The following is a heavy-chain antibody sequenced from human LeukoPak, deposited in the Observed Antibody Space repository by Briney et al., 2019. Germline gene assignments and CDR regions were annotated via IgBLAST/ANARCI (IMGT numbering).Heavy chain of an antibody. Sequence: ASVKVSCKASGGTFSSYAISWVRQAPGQGLEWMGGIIPIFGTVNYAQKFQGRVTITADKSTSTAYMELSSLRSEDTAVYYCAMRAWEDGGFDYWGQGTLVTVSS. CDR1: GGTFSSYA. CDR2: IIPIFGTV. D-gene: IGHD1-26*01. CDR3: AMRAWEDGGFDY. V-gene: IGHV1-69*06. J-gene: IGHJ4*02.